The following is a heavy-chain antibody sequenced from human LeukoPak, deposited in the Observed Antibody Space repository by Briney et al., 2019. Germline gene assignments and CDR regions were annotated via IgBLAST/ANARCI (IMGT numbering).Heavy chain of an antibody. CDR1: GFTFKNYA. CDR3: APRIAAAGKAFDP. D-gene: IGHD6-13*01. V-gene: IGHV3-23*01. J-gene: IGHJ5*02. Sequence: GGSLRLSCAVSGFTFKNYAMAWVRQAPGKGLEWVSAIGGDGASSDYADSVKGRFTISRDNAKNSLYLQMNSLRAEDTAVYYCAPRIAAAGKAFDPWGQGTLVTVSS. CDR2: IGGDGASS.